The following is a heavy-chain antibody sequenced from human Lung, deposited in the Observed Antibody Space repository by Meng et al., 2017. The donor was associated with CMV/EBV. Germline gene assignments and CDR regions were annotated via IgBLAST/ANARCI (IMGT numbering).Heavy chain of an antibody. J-gene: IGHJ6*01. Sequence: SETLSLXCSVSGASISNQYWSWIRQPPGKGLEWIGIIYYTGDTNYSPSLKSRVTMSVDTSRNQFSLSLRSVTPADTAVYYCARTDLKELGRRSGWFPDYYYHGMDVGAQGTRVTVPQ. CDR1: GASISNQY. V-gene: IGHV4-59*11. CDR2: IYYTGDT. D-gene: IGHD6-19*01. CDR3: ARTDLKELGRRSGWFPDYYYHGMDV.